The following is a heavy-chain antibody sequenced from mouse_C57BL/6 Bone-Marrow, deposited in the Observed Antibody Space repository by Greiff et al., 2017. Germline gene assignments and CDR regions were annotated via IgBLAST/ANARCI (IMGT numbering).Heavy chain of an antibody. Sequence: QVQLQQPGAELVKPGASVKLSCKASGYTFTSYWMHWVKQRPGQGLEWIGMIHPNIGSTNYNEKFKSKATLTVDKSSSTAYMQLSSLTSEDSAVYYCARGVYDYDGGGYFDGWGTGTTVTVSS. J-gene: IGHJ1*03. D-gene: IGHD2-4*01. CDR1: GYTFTSYW. V-gene: IGHV1-64*01. CDR3: ARGVYDYDGGGYFDG. CDR2: IHPNIGST.